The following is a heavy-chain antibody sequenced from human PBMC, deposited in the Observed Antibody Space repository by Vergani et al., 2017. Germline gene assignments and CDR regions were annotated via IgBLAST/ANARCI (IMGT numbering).Heavy chain of an antibody. V-gene: IGHV3-30*02. D-gene: IGHD2-2*01. CDR1: RYSITNYW. J-gene: IGHJ6*02. CDR3: AKDHQYQLTPMDV. CDR2: IRYDGSNK. Sequence: VQLVQSGAEVKKPGESLKISCQGSRYSITNYWIAWVRQRPGKGLEWVAFIRYDGSNKYYADSVKGRFTISRDNSKNTLYLQMNSLRAEDTAVYYCAKDHQYQLTPMDVWGQGTTVTVSS.